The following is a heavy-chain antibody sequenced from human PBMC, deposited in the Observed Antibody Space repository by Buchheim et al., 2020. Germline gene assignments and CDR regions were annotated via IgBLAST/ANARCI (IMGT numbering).Heavy chain of an antibody. J-gene: IGHJ4*02. V-gene: IGHV3-23*01. CDR1: GFTFSNYA. D-gene: IGHD2-2*03. CDR2: ISDST. Sequence: EVQLLESGGGLVQPGGSLRLSCAASGFTFSNYAMSWVRQAPGKGLEWVSAISDSTYYADSVKGRFTISRDNSKTTLYLQMNSLRAEDTAIYYCANLPPRGYCSDTSCDYWGQGTL. CDR3: ANLPPRGYCSDTSCDY.